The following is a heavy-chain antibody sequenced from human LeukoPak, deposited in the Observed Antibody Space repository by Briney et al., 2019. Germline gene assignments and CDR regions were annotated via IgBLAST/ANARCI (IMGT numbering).Heavy chain of an antibody. CDR1: GYTFTSYD. CDR3: ARYNTDSYGNYYYGMDV. D-gene: IGHD5-18*01. CDR2: MNPNSGNT. Sequence: VASVKVSCKASGYTFTSYDINWVRQATGQGLEWMGWMNPNSGNTGYAQKFQGRVTMTRNTSISTAYMELSSPRSEDTAVYYCARYNTDSYGNYYYGMDVWGQGTTVTVSS. J-gene: IGHJ6*02. V-gene: IGHV1-8*01.